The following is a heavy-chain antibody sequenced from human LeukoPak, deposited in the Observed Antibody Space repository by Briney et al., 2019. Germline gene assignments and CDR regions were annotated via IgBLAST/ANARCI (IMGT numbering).Heavy chain of an antibody. CDR3: SSTPAGPEGF. D-gene: IGHD2-2*01. CDR1: GFAFSNVW. Sequence: PGGSLRLSCVASGFAFSNVWMHWVRQAPGKGLVWVSRINSGGTSTVYADSVKGRFTISRDDAKNTLYLQMDSLRAEDTAVCYCSSTPAGPEGFWGQGTLVTVSS. J-gene: IGHJ4*02. CDR2: INSGGTST. V-gene: IGHV3-74*01.